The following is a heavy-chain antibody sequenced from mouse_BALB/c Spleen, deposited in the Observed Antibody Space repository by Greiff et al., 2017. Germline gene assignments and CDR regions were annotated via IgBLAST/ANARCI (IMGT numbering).Heavy chain of an antibody. CDR2: IWGDGST. V-gene: IGHV2-6-7*01. CDR3: AREEKNWDYAMDY. J-gene: IGHJ4*01. CDR1: GFSLTGYG. Sequence: VQRVESGPGLVAPSQSLSITCTVSGFSLTGYGVNWVRQPPGKGLEWLGMIWGDGSTDYNSALKSRLSISKDNSKSQVFLKMNSLQTDDTARYYCAREEKNWDYAMDYWGQGTSVTVSS. D-gene: IGHD4-1*01.